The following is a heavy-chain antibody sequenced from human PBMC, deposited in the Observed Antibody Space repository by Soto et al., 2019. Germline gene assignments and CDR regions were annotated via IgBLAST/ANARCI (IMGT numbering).Heavy chain of an antibody. CDR1: GFTFTNYA. CDR2: ISNDGSNK. CDR3: ARSLTPRAGYFDY. V-gene: IGHV3-30-3*01. Sequence: QVQLVESGGGVVQPGRSLRLSCTASGFTFTNYAMHWVRQAPGKGLEWVAVISNDGSNKDDADSVKSRFTISRDNSKNTLYLQMNSLRAEDTAVYYCARSLTPRAGYFDYWGQGTLVTVSS. J-gene: IGHJ4*02.